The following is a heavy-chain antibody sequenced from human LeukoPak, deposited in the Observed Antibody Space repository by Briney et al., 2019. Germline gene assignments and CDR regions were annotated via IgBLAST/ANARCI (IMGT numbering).Heavy chain of an antibody. D-gene: IGHD3-10*01. CDR1: GYTFTGYY. J-gene: IGHJ4*02. CDR3: ARDGEYGTGSYYRGCFDY. V-gene: IGHV1-2*02. Sequence: ASVKVSCKASGYTFTGYYLHWVRQAPGQGLEWMGWIYPPTGETNYAEKFQGRVTVTRDTSISTTYMDLGSLGSDDTAVYYCARDGEYGTGSYYRGCFDYWGQGTLVTVSS. CDR2: IYPPTGET.